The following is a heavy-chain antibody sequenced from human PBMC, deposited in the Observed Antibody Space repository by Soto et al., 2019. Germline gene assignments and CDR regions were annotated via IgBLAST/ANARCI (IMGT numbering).Heavy chain of an antibody. CDR3: ATRRGYCTNNRCYPIGVDV. CDR1: GGSSSAYS. D-gene: IGHD2-2*01. J-gene: IGHJ6*02. V-gene: IGHV4-34*01. CDR2: IDQSGST. Sequence: SETLSLTCGVYGGSSSAYSWSWIRQPPGKGLKWIGEIDQSGSTNYNPSLKSRVTISIDTSKNQFSLKVKSVTAADTAVYYCATRRGYCTNNRCYPIGVDVWGQGTTVTVYS.